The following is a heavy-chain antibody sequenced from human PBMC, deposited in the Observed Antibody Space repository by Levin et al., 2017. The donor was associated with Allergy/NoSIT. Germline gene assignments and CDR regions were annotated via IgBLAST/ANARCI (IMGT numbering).Heavy chain of an antibody. V-gene: IGHV4-39*01. CDR1: GASISSSTYF. D-gene: IGHD3-10*01. CDR3: ARLKSDTYGSGTYVFDY. J-gene: IGHJ4*02. CDR2: IYYNGIT. Sequence: GSLRLSCTVSGASISSSTYFWAWIRQPPGKGLEWIGNIYYNGITYYNPSLKSRVTISVDTSRNQFSLKLTSVTAADTSVYYCARLKSDTYGSGTYVFDYWGQGVLVTVSS.